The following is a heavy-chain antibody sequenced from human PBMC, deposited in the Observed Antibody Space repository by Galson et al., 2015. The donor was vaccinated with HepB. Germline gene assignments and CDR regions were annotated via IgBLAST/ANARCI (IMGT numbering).Heavy chain of an antibody. CDR1: GFTFSSYG. CDR3: ARDPTYCSSTSCHLVDNWFDP. J-gene: IGHJ5*02. Sequence: SLRLSCAASGFTFSSYGMHWVRQAPGKGLEWVAVIWYDGSNKYYADSVKGRFTISRDNSKNTLYLQMNSLRAEDTAVYYCARDPTYCSSTSCHLVDNWFDPWGQGTLVTVSS. CDR2: IWYDGSNK. V-gene: IGHV3-33*01. D-gene: IGHD2-2*01.